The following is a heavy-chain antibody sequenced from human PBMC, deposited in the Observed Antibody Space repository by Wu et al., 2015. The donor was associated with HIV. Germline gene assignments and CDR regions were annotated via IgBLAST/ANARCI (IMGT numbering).Heavy chain of an antibody. D-gene: IGHD1-1*01. CDR2: INPSDNRV. Sequence: QVQLVQSGAEVKKPGASVKVSCKASGYTFTTYYIHWVRQAHGQGLEWVGVINPSDNRVSYAQRFQGRVTMTRDTSTNTVYMELRSLKSEDTAVYFCANRNRVGNMEAFDIWAKGQRSSSLQ. J-gene: IGHJ3*02. V-gene: IGHV1-46*03. CDR1: GYTFTTYY. CDR3: ANRNRVGNMEAFDI.